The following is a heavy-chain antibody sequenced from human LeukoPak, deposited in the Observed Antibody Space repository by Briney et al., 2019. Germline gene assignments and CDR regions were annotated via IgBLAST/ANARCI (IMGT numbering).Heavy chain of an antibody. J-gene: IGHJ6*03. CDR3: ARAASGTTGPYYYYYYMDV. Sequence: GGSLRLSCAASGFTFSDYYMSWIRQAPGKGLEWVSYISSSGSTIYYAASVKGRFTISRDNAKNSLYLQMNSLRAEDTAVYYCARAASGTTGPYYYYYYMDVWGKGTTVTVSS. CDR1: GFTFSDYY. V-gene: IGHV3-11*04. D-gene: IGHD1-1*01. CDR2: ISSSGSTI.